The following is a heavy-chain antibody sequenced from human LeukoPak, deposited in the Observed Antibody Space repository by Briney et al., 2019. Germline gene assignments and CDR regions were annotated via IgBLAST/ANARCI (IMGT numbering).Heavy chain of an antibody. Sequence: SETLSLTCTVSGGSISSYYWSWIRQPPGKGLEWIGYIYYSGSTYYNPSLKSRVTISVDTSKNQFSLKLNSVTAADTAVYYCARDNWNYGNYYYYMDVWGKGTTVTVSS. J-gene: IGHJ6*03. CDR1: GGSISSYY. D-gene: IGHD1-7*01. CDR2: IYYSGST. CDR3: ARDNWNYGNYYYYMDV. V-gene: IGHV4-59*01.